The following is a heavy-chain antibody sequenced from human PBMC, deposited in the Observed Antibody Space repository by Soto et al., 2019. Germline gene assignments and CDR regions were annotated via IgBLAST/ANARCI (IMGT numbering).Heavy chain of an antibody. J-gene: IGHJ6*02. Sequence: QVQLVQSGAEVKKPGASVKVSCKASGYTFTSYYMHWVRQAPGQGLEWMGIINPSGGSTSYAQKFQGRVTMTRDTSTSTVYMELSSLRSEDTAVYYCARDSLPTVVTHHYYYGMDVWGQGTTVTVSS. D-gene: IGHD4-17*01. CDR2: INPSGGST. CDR1: GYTFTSYY. CDR3: ARDSLPTVVTHHYYYGMDV. V-gene: IGHV1-46*01.